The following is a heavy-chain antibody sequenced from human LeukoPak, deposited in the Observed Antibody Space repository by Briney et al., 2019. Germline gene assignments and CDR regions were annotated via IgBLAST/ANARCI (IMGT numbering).Heavy chain of an antibody. Sequence: GGSLRLSCAASGFTVSDFYMSWVRQPPGKGLEWVSVIYSAGTTYSAYSVKGRFTISRDTSQNTVSLQMNNLRVEDTAVYYCARSYFDSRLYYFDHWGQGSLVPVSS. CDR3: ARSYFDSRLYYFDH. CDR1: GFTVSDFY. J-gene: IGHJ4*01. CDR2: IYSAGTT. V-gene: IGHV3-66*01. D-gene: IGHD3-22*01.